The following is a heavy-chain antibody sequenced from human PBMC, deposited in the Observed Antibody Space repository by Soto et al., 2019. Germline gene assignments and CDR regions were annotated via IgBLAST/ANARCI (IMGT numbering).Heavy chain of an antibody. V-gene: IGHV4-39*01. J-gene: IGHJ5*02. D-gene: IGHD2-15*01. Sequence: SETLSLTCTVSGGSISDISYCWGWIRQPPGKGPQWIGCMFYSGATYYNPSLKNRVTLSVDTSNNEFSLKLVSVTAPDTAVYYCARHKSGSDWLDPWGQGTLVTVYS. CDR3: ARHKSGSDWLDP. CDR2: MFYSGAT. CDR1: GGSISDISYC.